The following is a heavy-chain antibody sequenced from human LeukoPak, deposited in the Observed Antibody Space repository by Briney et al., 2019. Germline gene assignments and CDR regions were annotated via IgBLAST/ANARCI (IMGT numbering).Heavy chain of an antibody. CDR1: GFTFSDSD. CDR3: TTYRSGHY. Sequence: GGSLRLSCAASGFTFSDSDIHWVRQASGKGWEWVGRITTKRSNYATAYTASVKGRFTISRHDSENTAYLQMNSLKTEDTALYYCTTYRSGHYWGQGTLVTVSS. V-gene: IGHV3-73*01. D-gene: IGHD6-19*01. J-gene: IGHJ4*02. CDR2: ITTKRSNYAT.